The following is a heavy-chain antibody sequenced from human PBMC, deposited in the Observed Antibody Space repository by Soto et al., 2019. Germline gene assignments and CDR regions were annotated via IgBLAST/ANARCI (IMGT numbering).Heavy chain of an antibody. V-gene: IGHV4-34*01. J-gene: IGHJ4*02. D-gene: IGHD4-17*01. Sequence: ASETLSLTCAVYGGSFSGYYWSWIRQPPGKGLEWIGEINHSGSTNYNPSLKSRVTISVDTSKNQFSLKLSSVTAADTAVYYCARGEVYGDAYYFDYWGQGTLVTVSS. CDR3: ARGEVYGDAYYFDY. CDR1: GGSFSGYY. CDR2: INHSGST.